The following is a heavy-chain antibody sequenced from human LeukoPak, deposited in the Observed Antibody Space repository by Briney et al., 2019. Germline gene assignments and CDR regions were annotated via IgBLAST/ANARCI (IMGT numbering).Heavy chain of an antibody. D-gene: IGHD6-19*01. V-gene: IGHV4-34*01. J-gene: IGHJ5*02. CDR2: INHSGST. Sequence: SETLSLTCAVYGGSFSGYYWSWIRQPPGKGLEWIGEINHSGSTNYNPSLKSRVTISVDTSKNQFSLKLSSVTAADTAMYYCAREYSSGWYGDWFDPWGQGTLVTVSS. CDR1: GGSFSGYY. CDR3: AREYSSGWYGDWFDP.